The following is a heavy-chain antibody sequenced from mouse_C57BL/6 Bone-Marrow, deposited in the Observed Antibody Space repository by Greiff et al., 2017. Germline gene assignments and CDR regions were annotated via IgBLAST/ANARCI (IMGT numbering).Heavy chain of an antibody. J-gene: IGHJ2*01. CDR1: GFTFNTYA. CDR3: VSHYGSSYFDY. D-gene: IGHD1-1*01. V-gene: IGHV10-1*02. CDR2: IRSKSNNYAT. Sequence: EVKLMESGGGLVQPKGSLKLSCAASGFTFNTYAMNWVRQAPGKGLEWVARIRSKSNNYATYYADSVKDSFTISRDDSQSMLYLQMNNLNTEDTAMYYCVSHYGSSYFDYCGQGTTLTVSS.